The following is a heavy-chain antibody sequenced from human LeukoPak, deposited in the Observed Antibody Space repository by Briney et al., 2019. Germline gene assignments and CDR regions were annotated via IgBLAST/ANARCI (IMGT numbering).Heavy chain of an antibody. CDR2: VHYDGSNK. J-gene: IGHJ3*02. V-gene: IGHV3-30*02. CDR1: GFTFSSYG. D-gene: IGHD1-26*01. CDR3: AKDLKVEWELLGISAFDI. Sequence: GGSLRLSCAASGFTFSSYGIHWVRQAPGKGPGWVAFVHYDGSNKYYADSVKGRFTVSRDNSKNTVYLEMNSLNSEDTAVYYCAKDLKVEWELLGISAFDIWGQGTMVTVSS.